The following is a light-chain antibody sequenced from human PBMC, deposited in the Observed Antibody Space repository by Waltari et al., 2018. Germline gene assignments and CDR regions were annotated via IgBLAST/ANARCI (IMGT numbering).Light chain of an antibody. J-gene: IGKJ1*01. CDR1: QSLQHFNGNNY. Sequence: DIGMTQSPLSLAVTPGAPASISCRSRQSLQHFNGNNYLDWYLQKPGQPPQLLIYLGSTRASGVPDRFSGRGSGTYVTLKISRVEAEDVGVYYCMQGLQTPWTFGQGTKVEIK. CDR2: LGS. CDR3: MQGLQTPWT. V-gene: IGKV2-28*01.